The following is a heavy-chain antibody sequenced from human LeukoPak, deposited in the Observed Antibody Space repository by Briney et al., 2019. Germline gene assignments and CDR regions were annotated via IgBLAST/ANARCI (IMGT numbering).Heavy chain of an antibody. CDR2: ISTNGGST. V-gene: IGHV3-64*01. J-gene: IGHJ6*02. CDR1: GFTFSNYF. CDR3: ARRVAPTDYLGADV. Sequence: PGGSLRLSCAASGFTFSNYFMHWVRQAPGKGLEYVSAISTNGGSTYYAKSVEGRFTISRDNSKNTLYLQMGSLRGEDMAVYYCARRVAPTDYLGADVWGQGTTVTVSS.